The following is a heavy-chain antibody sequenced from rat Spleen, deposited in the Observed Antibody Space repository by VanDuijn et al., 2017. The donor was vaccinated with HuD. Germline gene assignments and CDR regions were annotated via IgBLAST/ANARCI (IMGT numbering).Heavy chain of an antibody. D-gene: IGHD1-2*01. CDR3: TTRPYYSSLNWFPY. Sequence: EVQLVESDGGLVQPGRSLKLSCAASGFTFSDYYMAWVRQAPTKGLEWVATIIYDGTRTYYRDSVKGRFTISRDNAKSTLYLQMDSLRSEDTATYYCTTRPYYSSLNWFPYWSQGTLVTVSS. CDR1: GFTFSDYY. V-gene: IGHV5S10*01. J-gene: IGHJ3*01. CDR2: IIYDGTRT.